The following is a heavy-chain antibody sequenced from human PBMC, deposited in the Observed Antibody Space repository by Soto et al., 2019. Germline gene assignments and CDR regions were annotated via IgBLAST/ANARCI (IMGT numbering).Heavy chain of an antibody. CDR2: IDPSDFYT. J-gene: IGHJ6*02. CDR3: ARRQHYDFWSGYPFYYYYRMDV. V-gene: IGHV5-10-1*01. CDR1: GYSFTSYW. Sequence: GESMKISCTGSGYSFTSYWISWVRQMPGKGLEWMWRIDPSDFYTNYSTSFQGHVTISADKSISTAYLQWSSLKASDTDMYYCARRQHYDFWSGYPFYYYYRMDVWGQGTTVTVS. D-gene: IGHD3-3*01.